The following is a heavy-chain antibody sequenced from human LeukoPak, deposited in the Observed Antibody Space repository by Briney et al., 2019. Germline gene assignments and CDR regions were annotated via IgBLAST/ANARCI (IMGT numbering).Heavy chain of an antibody. CDR3: ARVGAKVGTWDY. CDR1: GFTFSSYW. Sequence: QPGGSLRLSCAVSGFTFSSYWMHWVRQAPGKGLVWVSRIKSDGSSTNYADSVKGRFTISRDNAKNTLYLQMNSLRAEDTAVYYCARVGAKVGTWDYWGQGTLVTVSS. J-gene: IGHJ4*02. CDR2: IKSDGSST. D-gene: IGHD1-26*01. V-gene: IGHV3-74*01.